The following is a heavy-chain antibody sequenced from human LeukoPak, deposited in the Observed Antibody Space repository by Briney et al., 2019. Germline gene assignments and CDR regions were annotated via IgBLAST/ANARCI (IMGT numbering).Heavy chain of an antibody. Sequence: SETLSLTCAVYGGSFSGYYWSWIRQPPGKGLEWIGEINHSGSTNYNPSLKSRVTISVDTSKDQFSLKLSSVTAADTAVYYCARGWNWLQPFDYWGQGTLVTVSS. CDR1: GGSFSGYY. V-gene: IGHV4-34*01. CDR2: INHSGST. J-gene: IGHJ4*02. D-gene: IGHD5-24*01. CDR3: ARGWNWLQPFDY.